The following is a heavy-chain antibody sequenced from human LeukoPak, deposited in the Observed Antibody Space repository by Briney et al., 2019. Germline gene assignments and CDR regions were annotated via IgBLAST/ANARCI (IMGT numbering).Heavy chain of an antibody. Sequence: EASVKVSCKASGYTFTSYGISWVRQAPGQGLEWMGWISAYNGNTNYAQKLQGRVTMTTDTSTSTAYMELRSLRSDDTAVYYCARARREMATTPADYWGQGTLVTVSS. CDR2: ISAYNGNT. J-gene: IGHJ4*02. CDR3: ARARREMATTPADY. V-gene: IGHV1-18*01. D-gene: IGHD5-24*01. CDR1: GYTFTSYG.